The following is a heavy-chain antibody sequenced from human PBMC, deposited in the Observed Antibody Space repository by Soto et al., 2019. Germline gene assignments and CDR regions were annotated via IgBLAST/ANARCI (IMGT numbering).Heavy chain of an antibody. J-gene: IGHJ4*02. CDR1: GFTFSSYA. CDR3: VKDAYSGYGNFDY. Sequence: EVQLLESGGGLVQPGGSLRLSCAASGFTFSSYAMTWVGQAPGKGLKWVSSLSDSGGSTYYADSVKGRFTISRDNSKNTLYLQMNSLRAEDTALYYCVKDAYSGYGNFDYWGQGTLVTVSS. V-gene: IGHV3-23*01. D-gene: IGHD5-12*01. CDR2: LSDSGGST.